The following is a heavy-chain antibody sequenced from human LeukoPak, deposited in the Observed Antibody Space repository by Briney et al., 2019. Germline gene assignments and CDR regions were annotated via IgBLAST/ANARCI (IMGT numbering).Heavy chain of an antibody. J-gene: IGHJ3*02. CDR2: INSDGSST. V-gene: IGHV3-74*01. D-gene: IGHD2-15*01. Sequence: PGGSLGLSCETSGFTFSSYWMHWVRQAPGKGLVWVSRINSDGSSTSYADSVKGRFTISRDNAKNTLYLQMNSLRAEDTAVYYCARPPARYCSGGSCYSGAFDIWGQGTMVTVSS. CDR1: GFTFSSYW. CDR3: ARPPARYCSGGSCYSGAFDI.